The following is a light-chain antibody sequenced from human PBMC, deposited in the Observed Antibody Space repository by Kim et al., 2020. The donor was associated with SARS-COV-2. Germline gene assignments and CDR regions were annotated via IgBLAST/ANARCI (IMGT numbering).Light chain of an antibody. CDR2: QDS. CDR1: KLGNKY. CDR3: QAWDSSMV. Sequence: VSVSPGQTASITCSGDKLGNKYACWYQQKPGQSPVLVIYQDSKRHSGIPERFSGSNSGNTATLTISGTQAMDEADYYCQAWDSSMVFGGGTQLTVL. J-gene: IGLJ2*01. V-gene: IGLV3-1*01.